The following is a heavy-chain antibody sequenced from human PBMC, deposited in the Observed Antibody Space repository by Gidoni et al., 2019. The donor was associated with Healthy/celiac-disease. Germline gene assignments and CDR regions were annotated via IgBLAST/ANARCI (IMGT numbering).Heavy chain of an antibody. Sequence: QVQLQESGPGLVKPSETLSLTCTVSGGSISSYYWSWIRQPPGKGLEWIGDIYYSGSTNYNPSLKSRVTISVETSKNQFSLKLSSVTAANTAVYYCARGYSYAVDYWGQGTLVTVS. J-gene: IGHJ4*02. CDR3: ARGYSYAVDY. CDR2: IYYSGST. D-gene: IGHD5-18*01. CDR1: GGSISSYY. V-gene: IGHV4-59*01.